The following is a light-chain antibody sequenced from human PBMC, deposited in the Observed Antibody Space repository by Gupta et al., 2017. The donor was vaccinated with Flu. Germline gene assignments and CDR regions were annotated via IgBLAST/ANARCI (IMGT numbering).Light chain of an antibody. J-gene: IGLJ2*01. CDR1: SSDVGGYNY. CDR2: EVN. V-gene: IGLV2-8*01. Sequence: GQSVPISCTGTSSDVGGYNYVSWYQQHPGKAPKLIIYEVNKRPSGVPDRFSGSKSGNTASLTVSGLLAEDEADYYCCSYGGSKFFGGGTKLTVL. CDR3: CSYGGSKF.